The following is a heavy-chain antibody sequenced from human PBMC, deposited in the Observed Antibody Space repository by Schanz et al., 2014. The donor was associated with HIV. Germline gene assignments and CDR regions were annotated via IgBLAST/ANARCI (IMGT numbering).Heavy chain of an antibody. CDR2: ISFDGNNK. CDR3: ARGVPAHSSGWYLDY. Sequence: QVQLVESGGGVVQPGRSRRLSCAVSGFTFSNYAMHWVRQAPGKGLEWVAVISFDGNNKYYADSVKGRFTISRDSSKNTLYLQMNGLRAEDTAVYYCARGVPAHSSGWYLDYWGQGTLVIVSS. J-gene: IGHJ4*02. CDR1: GFTFSNYA. D-gene: IGHD6-19*01. V-gene: IGHV3-30-3*01.